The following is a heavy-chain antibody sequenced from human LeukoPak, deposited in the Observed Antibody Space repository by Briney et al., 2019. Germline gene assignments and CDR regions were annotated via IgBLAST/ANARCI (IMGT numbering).Heavy chain of an antibody. CDR2: IIPIFGTA. CDR3: ARDRECSSTSCPSYYYYYMDV. V-gene: IGHV1-69*13. CDR1: GGTFSSYA. D-gene: IGHD2-2*01. J-gene: IGHJ6*03. Sequence: SVKVSCKASGGTFSSYAISWVRQAPGQGLEWMGGIIPIFGTANYAQKFQGRVTITADESTSTAYMELSSLRSEDTAVYYCARDRECSSTSCPSYYYYYMDVWGKGTTVTVSS.